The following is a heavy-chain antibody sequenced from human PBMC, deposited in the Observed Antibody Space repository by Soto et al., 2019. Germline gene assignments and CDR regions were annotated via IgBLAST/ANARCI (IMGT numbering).Heavy chain of an antibody. CDR1: GGSISSYY. V-gene: IGHV4-59*01. Sequence: SETLSLTCTVSGGSISSYYWSWIRQPPGKGLEWIGYIYYSGSTNYNPSLKSRVTISVDTSMNQFSLKPSSVTAADTAVYYCARDRGEYTSSWFWYFSHWGHGTLVTVSS. D-gene: IGHD6-13*01. CDR3: ARDRGEYTSSWFWYFSH. CDR2: IYYSGST. J-gene: IGHJ2*01.